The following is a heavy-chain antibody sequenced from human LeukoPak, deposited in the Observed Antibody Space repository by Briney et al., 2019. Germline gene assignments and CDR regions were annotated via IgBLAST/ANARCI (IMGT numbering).Heavy chain of an antibody. J-gene: IGHJ4*02. CDR3: ARDPDGDYFFDY. Sequence: GGSLRLSCAVSGFSFSSYWMHWVRQAPGKGLVWVSRINSDGSTTTYADSVKGRFTISRDNAKNTLYLQMNSLRVEDTAVYYCARDPDGDYFFDYWGQGTLVTVSS. CDR1: GFSFSSYW. CDR2: INSDGSTT. D-gene: IGHD4-17*01. V-gene: IGHV3-74*01.